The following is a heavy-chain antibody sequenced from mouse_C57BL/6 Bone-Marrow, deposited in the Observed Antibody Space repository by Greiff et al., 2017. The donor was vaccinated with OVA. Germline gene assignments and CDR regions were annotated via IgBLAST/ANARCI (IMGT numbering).Heavy chain of an antibody. Sequence: VKLMESGAELVKPGASVKISCKASGYAFSSYWMNWVKQRPGKGLEWIGQIYPGDGDTNYNGKFKGKATLTADKSSSTAYMQLSSLTSEDSAVYFCARTARGAYWGQGTLVTVSA. J-gene: IGHJ3*01. CDR2: IYPGDGDT. CDR3: ARTARGAY. V-gene: IGHV1-80*01. CDR1: GYAFSSYW.